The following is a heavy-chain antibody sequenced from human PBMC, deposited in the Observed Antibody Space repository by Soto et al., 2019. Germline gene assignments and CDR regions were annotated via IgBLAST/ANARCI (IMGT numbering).Heavy chain of an antibody. CDR3: ARVASDYINSADH. J-gene: IGHJ4*02. CDR2: IGGSGGKT. V-gene: IGHV3-23*01. CDR1: GFIFNAYA. D-gene: IGHD4-4*01. Sequence: EVQLLESGGGLVQPGGSLRLSCAASGFIFNAYAMPWVRQAPGKGLEWVSAIGGSGGKTYNAASVKGRFTISRDNSKDTVDLEMNRLRVDDTAVYFCARVASDYINSADHWGQGILVTVSS.